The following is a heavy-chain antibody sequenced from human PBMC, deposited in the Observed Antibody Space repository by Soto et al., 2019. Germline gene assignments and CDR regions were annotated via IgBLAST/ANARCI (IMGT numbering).Heavy chain of an antibody. CDR1: GGSISSYY. CDR3: ARRYGEAFDY. CDR2: IYYSGST. Sequence: SETLSLTCTVSGGSISSYYWSWIRQPPGKGLEWIGYIYYSGSTNYNPSLKSRVTISVDTSKNQFSLKLSSVTAADTAVYCARRYGEAFDYWGQGTLVTVSS. J-gene: IGHJ4*02. V-gene: IGHV4-59*01. D-gene: IGHD4-17*01.